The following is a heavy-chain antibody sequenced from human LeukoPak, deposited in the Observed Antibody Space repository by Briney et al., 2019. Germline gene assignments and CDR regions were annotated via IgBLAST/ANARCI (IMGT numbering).Heavy chain of an antibody. J-gene: IGHJ4*02. CDR2: ISAYSGNT. D-gene: IGHD3-22*01. V-gene: IGHV1-18*01. CDR1: GYTFTSYG. CDR3: ARAIPNYYDSSGYLLPFDY. Sequence: ASVKVSCKASGYTFTSYGISWVRQAPGQGLEWTGWISAYSGNTNYAQKLQGRVTMTTDTSTSTAYMELRSLRSDDTAVYYCARAIPNYYDSSGYLLPFDYWGQGTLVTVSS.